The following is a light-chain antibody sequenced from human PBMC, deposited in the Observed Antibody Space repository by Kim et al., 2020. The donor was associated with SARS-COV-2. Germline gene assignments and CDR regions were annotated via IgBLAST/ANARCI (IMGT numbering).Light chain of an antibody. CDR1: QSIKNW. Sequence: DIQMTQSPSTLSASIGDRVTITCRASQSIKNWLAWYQQKPGKAPKVLIYDASSLESGVPSRFSGSGSGTDFTLTISSLQPEDFATYYCQQYNSYWTFGRGTKVDIK. CDR3: QQYNSYWT. V-gene: IGKV1-5*01. J-gene: IGKJ1*01. CDR2: DAS.